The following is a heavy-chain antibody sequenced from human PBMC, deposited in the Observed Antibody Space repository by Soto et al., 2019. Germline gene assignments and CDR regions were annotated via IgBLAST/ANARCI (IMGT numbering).Heavy chain of an antibody. D-gene: IGHD3-9*01. CDR3: ARDSGYDILTGYPDAFDI. CDR2: INPNSGGT. CDR1: GYTFTGYY. V-gene: IGHV1-2*04. Sequence: ASVKVACKASGYTFTGYYMHWVRQAPGQGLEWMGWINPNSGGTNYAQKFQGWVTMTRDTSISTAYMELSRLRSDDTAVYYCARDSGYDILTGYPDAFDIWGQGTMVTVS. J-gene: IGHJ3*02.